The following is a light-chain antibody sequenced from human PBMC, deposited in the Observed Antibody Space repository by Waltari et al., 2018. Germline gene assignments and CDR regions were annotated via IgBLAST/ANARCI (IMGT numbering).Light chain of an antibody. CDR3: NSRDSSGNHLRV. V-gene: IGLV3-19*01. Sequence: SSALTQDPAVSVALGQTVRLTCQGDSLRRYYASWYQQKPGQAPVLVIYGKNNRPSGIPDRFSGTSSGNTASLTITGAQAEDEADYYCNSRDSSGNHLRVFGGGTKLTVL. CDR2: GKN. CDR1: SLRRYY. J-gene: IGLJ3*02.